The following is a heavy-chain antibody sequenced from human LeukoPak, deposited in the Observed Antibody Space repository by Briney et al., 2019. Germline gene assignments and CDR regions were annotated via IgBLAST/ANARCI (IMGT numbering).Heavy chain of an antibody. V-gene: IGHV3-43*02. Sequence: PGGSLRLSCVASGFIFNDYAMYWVRQLPGKGLEWVSLISGDGDSTYYEDSVKGRFSMSRDNAKNSLYLQMNSLRDEDTALYYCARVPYSTGAFDYWGQGTLVTVSS. CDR3: ARVPYSTGAFDY. CDR1: GFIFNDYA. D-gene: IGHD6-19*01. CDR2: ISGDGDST. J-gene: IGHJ4*02.